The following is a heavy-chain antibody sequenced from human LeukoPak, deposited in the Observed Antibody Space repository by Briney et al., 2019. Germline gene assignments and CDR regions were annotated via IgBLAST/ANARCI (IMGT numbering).Heavy chain of an antibody. CDR2: ISYDGSNK. D-gene: IGHD4-17*01. V-gene: IGHV3-30*18. J-gene: IGHJ4*02. CDR1: GFTFSSYG. CDR3: AKDYGDYVPDDY. Sequence: GGSLRLSCAASGFTFSSYGMHWVRQAPGKGLEWAAVISYDGSNKYYADSVKGRFTISRDNSKNTLYLQMNSLRAEDSAVYYCAKDYGDYVPDDYWGQGTLVTVSS.